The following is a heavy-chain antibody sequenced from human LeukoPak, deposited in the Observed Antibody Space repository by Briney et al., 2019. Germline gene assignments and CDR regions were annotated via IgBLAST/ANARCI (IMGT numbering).Heavy chain of an antibody. CDR3: ARHVSGSYSRFFDY. V-gene: IGHV4-59*08. CDR1: GGSISSYY. D-gene: IGHD1-26*01. Sequence: KTSETLSLTCTVSGGSISSYYWSWIRQPPGKGLEWIGYIYYSGSTNYNPSLKSRVTISVDTSKNQFSLKLSSVTAADTAVYYCARHVSGSYSRFFDYWGQGTLVTVSS. J-gene: IGHJ4*02. CDR2: IYYSGST.